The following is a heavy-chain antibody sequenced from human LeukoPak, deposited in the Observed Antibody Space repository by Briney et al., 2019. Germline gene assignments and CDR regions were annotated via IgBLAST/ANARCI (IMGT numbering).Heavy chain of an antibody. CDR1: GGSISSSYYY. J-gene: IGHJ6*02. V-gene: IGHV4-39*07. D-gene: IGHD3-22*01. CDR3: ASDSSGYWNYYYGMDV. CDR2: IYYSGNT. Sequence: SETLSLTCTVSGGSISSSYYYWGWIRQPPGKGLEWIGSIYYSGNTNYNPSLKSRVTISVDTSKNQFSLKLSSVTAADTAVYYCASDSSGYWNYYYGMDVWGQGTTVTVSS.